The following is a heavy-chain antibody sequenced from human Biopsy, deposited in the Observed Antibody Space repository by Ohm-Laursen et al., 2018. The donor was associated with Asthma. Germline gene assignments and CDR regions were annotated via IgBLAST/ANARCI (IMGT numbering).Heavy chain of an antibody. CDR2: IKHDGSEK. Sequence: SLRLSCTASGFTFGDYWMGWVRQVPGKGLEWVANIKHDGSEKNHVDSLKGRFTITRDNAKNSLYLQMNSLSAEDTAVYYCARTFHFWSPYHAEHYQLWGQGTLVTVSS. CDR3: ARTFHFWSPYHAEHYQL. D-gene: IGHD3-3*02. CDR1: GFTFGDYW. V-gene: IGHV3-7*01. J-gene: IGHJ1*01.